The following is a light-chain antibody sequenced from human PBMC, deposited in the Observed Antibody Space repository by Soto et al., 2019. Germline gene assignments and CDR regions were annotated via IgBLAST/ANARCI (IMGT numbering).Light chain of an antibody. Sequence: SYALTQSPAVSVAPGKTATITCGGNNIGGKSVHWYQQKPGQAPVLIIYYDASRPSGIPERFSGSNSGNTATLTISRVEAGDEADYYCQVWDGTSDHSVVFGGGTKLTVL. J-gene: IGLJ2*01. CDR1: NIGGKS. CDR3: QVWDGTSDHSVV. CDR2: YDA. V-gene: IGLV3-21*04.